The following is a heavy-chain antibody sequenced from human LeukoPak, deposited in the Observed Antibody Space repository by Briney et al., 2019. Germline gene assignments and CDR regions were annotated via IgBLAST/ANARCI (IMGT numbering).Heavy chain of an antibody. CDR3: ARGDGSGL. V-gene: IGHV3-7*01. CDR2: IKQDGSEK. Sequence: GGSLRLSCAASGFTLSSYAMSWVRQAPGKGLEWVANIKQDGSEKYYVDSVKGRFTISRDNAKKSLYLQMNSLRAEDTAVYYCARGDGSGLWGQGTMVTVSS. D-gene: IGHD6-19*01. CDR1: GFTLSSYA. J-gene: IGHJ3*01.